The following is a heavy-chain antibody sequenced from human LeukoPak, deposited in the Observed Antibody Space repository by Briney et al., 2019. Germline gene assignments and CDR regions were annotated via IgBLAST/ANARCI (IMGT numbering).Heavy chain of an antibody. CDR1: GFTFSSYA. Sequence: GGSLRLSCAASGFTFSSYAMHWVRQAPGKGLEWVAVISYDGSNKYYADSVKGRFTISRDNSKNTLYLQINSLRAEDTAVYYCARGTSYSSSWYYDYYYGMDVWGQGTTVTVSS. CDR2: ISYDGSNK. CDR3: ARGTSYSSSWYYDYYYGMDV. D-gene: IGHD6-13*01. J-gene: IGHJ6*02. V-gene: IGHV3-30-3*01.